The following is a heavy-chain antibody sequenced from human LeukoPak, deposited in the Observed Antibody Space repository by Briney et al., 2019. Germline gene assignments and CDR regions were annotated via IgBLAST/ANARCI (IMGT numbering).Heavy chain of an antibody. Sequence: SETLSLTCTVSGGSISSGSYYWGWIRQPAGKGLEWIGRIYTSGSTNYNPSLKSRVTISVDTSKNQFSLKLSSVTAADTAVYYCARGSYDILTGYYTPNWFDPWGQGTLATVSS. CDR2: IYTSGST. J-gene: IGHJ5*02. CDR3: ARGSYDILTGYYTPNWFDP. V-gene: IGHV4-61*02. CDR1: GGSISSGSYY. D-gene: IGHD3-9*01.